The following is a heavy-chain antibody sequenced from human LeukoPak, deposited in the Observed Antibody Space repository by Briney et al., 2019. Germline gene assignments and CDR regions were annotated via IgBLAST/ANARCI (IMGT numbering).Heavy chain of an antibody. Sequence: GGSLRLSCAASGFTFSSYAMSWVRQAPGKGLEWVSAISGRGGSTYYADSVKGRFTISRDNSRNTLYLQMNSLRAEDTAVYYCAKDLRMYYDYVWGSVVLDYWGQGTLVTASS. D-gene: IGHD3-16*01. CDR3: AKDLRMYYDYVWGSVVLDY. CDR2: ISGRGGST. J-gene: IGHJ4*02. CDR1: GFTFSSYA. V-gene: IGHV3-23*01.